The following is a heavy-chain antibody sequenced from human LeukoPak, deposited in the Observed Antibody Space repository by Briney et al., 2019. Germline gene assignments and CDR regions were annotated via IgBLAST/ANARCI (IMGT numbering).Heavy chain of an antibody. CDR2: IYYTGST. J-gene: IGHJ4*02. CDR1: GGSISSYY. CDR3: ARAFSSGWYPYSIGGLWFDY. Sequence: SETLSLTCTVSGGSISSYYWSWIRQPPGKGLEWIGYIYYTGSTSYNPSLKSRVTISVDTSKNQFSLKLSSVTAADTAVYYCARAFSSGWYPYSIGGLWFDYWGQGTLVTVSS. D-gene: IGHD6-19*01. V-gene: IGHV4-59*01.